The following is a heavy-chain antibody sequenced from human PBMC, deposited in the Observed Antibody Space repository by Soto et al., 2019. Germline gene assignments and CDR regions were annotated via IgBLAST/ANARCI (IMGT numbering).Heavy chain of an antibody. CDR2: ISGSGGST. D-gene: IGHD2-2*01. V-gene: IGHV3-23*01. CDR3: AKDRNPKDIVVVSWFDP. J-gene: IGHJ5*02. Sequence: HPGGSTRLSCAASGFTVCSYAMSWVRQDPGKGLEWVSAISGSGGSTYYADSVKGRFTISRDNSKNTLYLQMNSLRAEDTAVYYCAKDRNPKDIVVVSWFDPWGQGTLVTVSS. CDR1: GFTVCSYA.